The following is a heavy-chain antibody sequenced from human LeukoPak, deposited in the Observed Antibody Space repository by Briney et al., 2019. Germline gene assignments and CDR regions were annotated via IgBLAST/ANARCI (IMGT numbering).Heavy chain of an antibody. Sequence: GASVKVSCKASGYTFTSYYMHWVRQAPGQGLEWMGIINPSGGSTSYAQKFQGRVTMTGDTSTSTVYMELSSLRSEDTAVYYCARDLFTAMGDVSYYYYGMDVWGQGTTVTVSS. CDR2: INPSGGST. CDR3: ARDLFTAMGDVSYYYYGMDV. V-gene: IGHV1-46*01. J-gene: IGHJ6*02. D-gene: IGHD5-18*01. CDR1: GYTFTSYY.